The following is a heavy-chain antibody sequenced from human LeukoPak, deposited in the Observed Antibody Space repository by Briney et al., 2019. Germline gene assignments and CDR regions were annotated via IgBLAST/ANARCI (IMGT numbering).Heavy chain of an antibody. D-gene: IGHD2-21*02. V-gene: IGHV3-53*01. J-gene: IGHJ4*02. CDR1: GFIVSSTY. Sequence: SGGSLRLSCAASGFIVSSTYMNWVRQAPGKGLEWVSVIYSGGSTYYADSVKGRFTISRDKSRNTLYLQVNGLRTEDTAVYYCAKDRLLNCRGDCYIFDYWGQGTVVTVSS. CDR2: IYSGGST. CDR3: AKDRLLNCRGDCYIFDY.